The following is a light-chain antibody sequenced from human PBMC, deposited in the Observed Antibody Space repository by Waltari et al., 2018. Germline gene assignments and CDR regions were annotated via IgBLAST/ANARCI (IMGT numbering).Light chain of an antibody. V-gene: IGLV1-47*01. CDR2: RNN. CDR3: AAWDDSLSGWV. J-gene: IGLJ3*02. CDR1: SSSIGRTY. Sequence: QSVLTQPPSASGTPGQRVTISCSGSSSSIGRTYVSWYQQLPGTAPKLLIYRNNQRPSGVPDRFSGSKSGTSASLAISGLRSEDEADYYCAAWDDSLSGWVFGGGTKLTVL.